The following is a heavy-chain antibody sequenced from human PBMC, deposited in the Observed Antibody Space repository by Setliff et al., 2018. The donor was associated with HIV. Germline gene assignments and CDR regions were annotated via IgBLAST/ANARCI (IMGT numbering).Heavy chain of an antibody. CDR1: GGSISSYY. CDR2: IYTSGST. CDR3: ARVVRWSPSDYYYYYMDV. V-gene: IGHV4-4*08. J-gene: IGHJ6*03. Sequence: TSETLSLTCSVSGGSISSYYWSWIRQPPGKGLEWIGYIYTSGSTNYNPSLKSRVTISVDTSENQFSLKLTSVTAADTAMYFCARVVRWSPSDYYYYYMDVWGKGTMVTVSS. D-gene: IGHD4-17*01.